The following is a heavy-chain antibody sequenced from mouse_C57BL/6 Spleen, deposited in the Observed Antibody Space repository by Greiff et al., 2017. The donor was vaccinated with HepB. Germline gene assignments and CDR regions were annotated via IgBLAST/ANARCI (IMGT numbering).Heavy chain of an antibody. V-gene: IGHV1-50*01. CDR3: ARKGNYSNLTWFAY. CDR1: GYTFTSYW. CDR2: IDPSDSYT. Sequence: QVQLQQPGAELVKPGASVKLSCKASGYTFTSYWMQWVKQRPGQGLEWIGEIDPSDSYTNYNQKFKGKATLTVDTSSSTAYMQLSSLTSEDSAVYYCARKGNYSNLTWFAYWGQGTLVTVSA. D-gene: IGHD2-5*01. J-gene: IGHJ3*01.